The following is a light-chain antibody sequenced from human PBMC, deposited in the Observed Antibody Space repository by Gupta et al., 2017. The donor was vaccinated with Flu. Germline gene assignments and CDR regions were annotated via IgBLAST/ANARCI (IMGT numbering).Light chain of an antibody. J-gene: IGKJ1*01. CDR2: GAS. CDR3: QQYHFSPWT. V-gene: IGKV3-20*01. CDR1: LSVNSSY. Sequence: VLTQSPGTLSLSPGERATLSCRSSLSVNSSYLAWCQQKPGQAPRLLIYGASSRATGIPDRFSGSGSGTDFTLTITRLEPEDFAVYYCQQYHFSPWTFGQGTKVEIK.